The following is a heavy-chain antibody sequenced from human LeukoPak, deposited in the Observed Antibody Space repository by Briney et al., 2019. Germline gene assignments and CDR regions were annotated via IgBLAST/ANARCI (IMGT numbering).Heavy chain of an antibody. CDR3: ARGIGNNRYYYYMDV. J-gene: IGHJ6*03. CDR1: GGSISSYY. CDR2: VYYSGST. V-gene: IGHV4-59*01. Sequence: SETLSLTCTVSGGSISSYYWSWIRQPPGKGLEWLGYVYYSGSTNYNPSLESRVTISVDTSKNHFSLKLSSVTAADTAVYYCARGIGNNRYYYYMDVWGKGTTVTVSS. D-gene: IGHD1-14*01.